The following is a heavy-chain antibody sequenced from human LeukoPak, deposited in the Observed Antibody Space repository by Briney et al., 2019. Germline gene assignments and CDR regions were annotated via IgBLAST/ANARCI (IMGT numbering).Heavy chain of an antibody. J-gene: IGHJ4*02. D-gene: IGHD1-26*01. V-gene: IGHV4-38-2*02. CDR3: ARVSSGSLFDY. Sequence: TSETLSLTCTVSGYSISSGYYWGWIRQPPGKGLEWIGNIYYSGSTYYNPSLKSRVTISVDTSKNQFSLKLSSVTAADTAVYYCARVSSGSLFDYWGQGTLVTVSS. CDR1: GYSISSGYY. CDR2: IYYSGST.